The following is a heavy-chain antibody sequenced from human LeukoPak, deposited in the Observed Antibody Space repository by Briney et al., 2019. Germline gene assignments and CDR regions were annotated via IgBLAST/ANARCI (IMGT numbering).Heavy chain of an antibody. Sequence: GGSLRLSCAASGFTFSSFAMLWVRQAPGKGLEWVAFIRYDGSIKNYADSVKGRFTISRDNSKNTLYLQMNSLRAEDTAVYYCAKKADPYSSNWAPKDYWGQGTLVTVSS. V-gene: IGHV3-30*02. CDR3: AKKADPYSSNWAPKDY. J-gene: IGHJ4*02. CDR1: GFTFSSFA. CDR2: IRYDGSIK. D-gene: IGHD6-13*01.